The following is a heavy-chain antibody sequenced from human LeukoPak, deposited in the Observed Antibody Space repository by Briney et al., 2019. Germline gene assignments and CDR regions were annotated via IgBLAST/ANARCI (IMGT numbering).Heavy chain of an antibody. J-gene: IGHJ5*02. V-gene: IGHV4-61*02. CDR1: GGSISSGSYY. D-gene: IGHD3-10*01. CDR2: IYTSGST. Sequence: PSQTLSLTCTVSGGSISSGSYYWSWIRQPAGKGLEWIGRIYTSGSTNYNPSLKSRVTISVDTSKNQFSLKLSSVTAADTAVYYCARELSRGYKWFDPWGQGTLVTVSS. CDR3: ARELSRGYKWFDP.